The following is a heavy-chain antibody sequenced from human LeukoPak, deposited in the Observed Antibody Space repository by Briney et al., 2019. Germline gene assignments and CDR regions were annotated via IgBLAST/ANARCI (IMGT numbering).Heavy chain of an antibody. J-gene: IGHJ4*02. CDR2: FSGSGGDT. Sequence: TGESLRLSCAASGFTFSSYAMSWVRQAPGKGLEWVSTFSGSGGDTYYADSVKGRFTISRDNSKNTLYLQMNSLRAEDTAVYSCAKGYYGSGSYGWFDYWGQGTLVTVSS. D-gene: IGHD3-10*01. CDR1: GFTFSSYA. CDR3: AKGYYGSGSYGWFDY. V-gene: IGHV3-23*01.